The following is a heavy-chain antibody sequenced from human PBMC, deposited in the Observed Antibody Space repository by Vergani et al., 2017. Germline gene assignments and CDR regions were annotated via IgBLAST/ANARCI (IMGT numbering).Heavy chain of an antibody. CDR1: GYTFTSYG. D-gene: IGHD3-22*01. J-gene: IGHJ4*02. Sequence: QVQLVQSGAEVKKPGASVKVSCKASGYTFTSYGISWVRQAHGQGLEWMGWISAYHGNTNYAQKLHGRVTMTTATSTSTAYMELRSLRSDDTAVYYCARDHPRRSGYYGPYFDYWGQGTLVTVSS. V-gene: IGHV1-18*01. CDR3: ARDHPRRSGYYGPYFDY. CDR2: ISAYHGNT.